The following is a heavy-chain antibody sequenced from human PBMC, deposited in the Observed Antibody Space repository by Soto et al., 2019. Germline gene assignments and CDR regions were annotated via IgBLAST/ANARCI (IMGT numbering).Heavy chain of an antibody. D-gene: IGHD2-21*02. J-gene: IGHJ5*02. CDR3: ARDPKCVRGDLYNWFDP. CDR1: GYTFTRYD. V-gene: IGHV1-18*01. CDR2: ISVYNGNT. Sequence: ALLKGYCKSSGYTFTRYDINRVRQATGQGLEWMGWISVYNGNTNYAQKLQGRVTMTTDTYTSTAYMELRNLRSDDTAVYYCARDPKCVRGDLYNWFDPWGQGTLVTVSS.